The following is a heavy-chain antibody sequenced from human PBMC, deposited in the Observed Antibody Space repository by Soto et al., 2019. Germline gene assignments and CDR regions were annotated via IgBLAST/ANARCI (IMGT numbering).Heavy chain of an antibody. Sequence: SQTLSLTCAISGDSVSSNSAAWNWLRQSPSRGLEWLGRTYYKSKWNNDYALSVKSRITINPDTSKNQFSLHLYSVTPEDTAVYYCTGITWFRGMDVWGHGTPVTVSS. CDR2: TYYKSKWNN. CDR3: TGITWFRGMDV. V-gene: IGHV6-1*01. D-gene: IGHD3-10*01. J-gene: IGHJ6*02. CDR1: GDSVSSNSAA.